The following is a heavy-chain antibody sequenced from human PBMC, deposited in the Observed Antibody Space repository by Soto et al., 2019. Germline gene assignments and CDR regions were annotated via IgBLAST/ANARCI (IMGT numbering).Heavy chain of an antibody. V-gene: IGHV1-69*13. Sequence: GASVKVCCKASRGTFRRYAMSWVRQAPVQGLEWMGGISPIFGTANYEQKFQGRVTITADESTSTAYMELSSLRYEDTAVYYCARLYGSGRQIYYYYGMDVWGQGTTVTVSS. CDR3: ARLYGSGRQIYYYYGMDV. CDR2: ISPIFGTA. D-gene: IGHD3-10*01. CDR1: RGTFRRYA. J-gene: IGHJ6*02.